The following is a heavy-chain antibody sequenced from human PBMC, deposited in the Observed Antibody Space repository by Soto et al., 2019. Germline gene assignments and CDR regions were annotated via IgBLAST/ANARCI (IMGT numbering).Heavy chain of an antibody. J-gene: IGHJ6*02. CDR1: GDSVSSNSAA. CDR3: ARARIAPTEYYYYYGMDV. CDR2: TYYRSKWYN. Sequence: SQTLSLTCAISGDSVSSNSAAWNWIRQSPSRGLEWLGRTYYRSKWYNEYAVSVKSRITINPDTSKNQFSLQLNSVTPEDTAVYYCARARIAPTEYYYYYGMDVWGQGTTVTVSS. D-gene: IGHD6-13*01. V-gene: IGHV6-1*01.